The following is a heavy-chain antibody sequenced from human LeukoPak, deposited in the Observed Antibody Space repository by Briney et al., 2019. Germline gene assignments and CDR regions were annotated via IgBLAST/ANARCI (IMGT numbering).Heavy chain of an antibody. CDR3: ARGSSMPTYYDFWSGYRNNWFDP. J-gene: IGHJ5*02. CDR2: MNPNSGNT. CDR1: GGTFSSYA. Sequence: GASVKVSCKASGGTFSSYAISWVRQAPGQGLEWMGWMNPNSGNTGYAQKFQGRVTMTRNTSISTAYMELSSLRSEDTAVYYCARGSSMPTYYDFWSGYRNNWFDPWGQGTLVTVSS. V-gene: IGHV1-8*02. D-gene: IGHD3-3*01.